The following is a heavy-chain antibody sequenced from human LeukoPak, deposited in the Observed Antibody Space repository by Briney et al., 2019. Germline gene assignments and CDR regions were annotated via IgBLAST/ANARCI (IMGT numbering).Heavy chain of an antibody. D-gene: IGHD3-10*01. CDR3: ARIRVNSGSYGAFDI. J-gene: IGHJ3*02. CDR2: ISGSDGTT. V-gene: IGHV3-23*01. CDR1: GFTFSSYA. Sequence: GGSLRLSCAASGFTFSSYAMSWVRQAPGKGLEWVSSISGSDGTTYYADSVKGRFTISRDNAKNSLYLQMNSLRAEDTAVYYCARIRVNSGSYGAFDIWGQGTMVTVSS.